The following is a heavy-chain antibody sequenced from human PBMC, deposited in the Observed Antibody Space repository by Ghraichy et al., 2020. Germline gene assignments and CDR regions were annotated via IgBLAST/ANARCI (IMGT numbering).Heavy chain of an antibody. V-gene: IGHV3-48*02. CDR1: GFTYSLYS. Sequence: GESLNISCKVSGFTYSLYSMHWVRQAPGKGLEWVSFISGSSATVYYADSVKGRFTISRDNAENSLHLQMNSLRDEDSAVYYCARLSGYSAYEPDWYFDYWGQGTLVTVSS. J-gene: IGHJ4*02. D-gene: IGHD5-12*01. CDR2: ISGSSATV. CDR3: ARLSGYSAYEPDWYFDY.